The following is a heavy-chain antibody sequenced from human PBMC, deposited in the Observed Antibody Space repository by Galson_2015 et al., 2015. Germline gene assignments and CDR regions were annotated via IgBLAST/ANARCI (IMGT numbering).Heavy chain of an antibody. CDR1: GYSFTSYW. CDR3: ARPPYCSGGSCYHYFDY. CDR2: IYPGDSDT. J-gene: IGHJ4*02. Sequence: QSGAEVKKPGESLKISCKGSGYSFTSYWIGWVRQMPGKGLEWMGIIYPGDSDTRYSPSFQGQVTISADKSTSTAYLQWSSLKASDTAMYYCARPPYCSGGSCYHYFDYWGQGTLVTVSS. V-gene: IGHV5-51*01. D-gene: IGHD2-15*01.